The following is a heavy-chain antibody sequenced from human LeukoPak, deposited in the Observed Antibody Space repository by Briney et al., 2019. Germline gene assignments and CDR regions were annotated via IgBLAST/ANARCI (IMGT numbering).Heavy chain of an antibody. CDR2: INHSGST. J-gene: IGHJ5*02. CDR3: ATQTMTNDYGDYGSVGWFDP. D-gene: IGHD4-17*01. CDR1: GGSIGTYY. Sequence: SETLSLTCTVSGGSIGTYYWSWIRQPPGKGLEWIGEINHSGSTNYNPSLKSRVTISVDTSKNQFSLKLSSVTAADTAVYYCATQTMTNDYGDYGSVGWFDPWGQGTLVTVSS. V-gene: IGHV4-34*01.